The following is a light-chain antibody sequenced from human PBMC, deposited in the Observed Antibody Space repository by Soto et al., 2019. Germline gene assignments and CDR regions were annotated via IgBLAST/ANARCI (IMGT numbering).Light chain of an antibody. CDR1: QDVSNQ. CDR2: GVS. J-gene: IGKJ2*01. V-gene: IGKV3D-11*01. CDR3: QQRSTPYT. Sequence: EILMTQSPATLRVSPGDTVTLSCRASQDVSNQVAWYQQKPGQAPRLLIFGVSDRPTGVPDRFSGEGSATDFTLTISSLEPEDFAVYYCQQRSTPYTFGQGTKLEIK.